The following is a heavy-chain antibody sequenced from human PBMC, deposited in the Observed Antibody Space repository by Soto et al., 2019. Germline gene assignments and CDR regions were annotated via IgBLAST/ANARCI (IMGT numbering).Heavy chain of an antibody. CDR3: TRDPKRVRYEYFQH. CDR2: IRSKAYGGTT. D-gene: IGHD4-17*01. V-gene: IGHV3-49*03. J-gene: IGHJ1*01. Sequence: GSLRLSCTASGFTFGDYAMSWFRQAPGKGLEWVGFIRSKAYGGTTEYAASVKGRFTISRDDSKSIAYLQMNSLKTEDTAVYYCTRDPKRVRYEYFQHWGQGTLVTVSS. CDR1: GFTFGDYA.